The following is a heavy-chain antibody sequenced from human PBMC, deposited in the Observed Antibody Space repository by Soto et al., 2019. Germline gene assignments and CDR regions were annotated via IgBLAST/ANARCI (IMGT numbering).Heavy chain of an antibody. CDR2: IIPILGIA. CDR1: GGTFSSYT. Sequence: SVKVSCKASGGTFSSYTISWVRQAPGQGLEWMERIIPILGIASYAQKFQGRVTITADKSTSTAYMELSSLRSEDTAVYYCARSAQYYNILTGYNYMDVWGKGTTVTVSS. V-gene: IGHV1-69*02. CDR3: ARSAQYYNILTGYNYMDV. J-gene: IGHJ6*03. D-gene: IGHD3-9*01.